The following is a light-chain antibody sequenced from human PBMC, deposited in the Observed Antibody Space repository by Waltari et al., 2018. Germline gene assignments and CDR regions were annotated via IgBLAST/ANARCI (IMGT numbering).Light chain of an antibody. Sequence: VLTQSPGTLSLSPGERVTLSCRASQSLSKKYLAWYQQKPGQAPRLLIYGADRFSGSGSSTDFTLTISRLEPEDFAMYYCQQYGSSVMYTFGQGTKLEIK. J-gene: IGKJ2*01. V-gene: IGKV3-20*01. CDR1: QSLSKKY. CDR3: QQYGSSVMYT. CDR2: G.